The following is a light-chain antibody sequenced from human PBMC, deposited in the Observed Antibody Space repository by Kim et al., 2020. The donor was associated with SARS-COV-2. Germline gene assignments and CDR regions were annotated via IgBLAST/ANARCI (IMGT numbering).Light chain of an antibody. CDR1: RFWEKD. Sequence: SRSPGQASTSTCSGHRFWEKDVSWYQQRPGQSPVLVIYQDNKRPSGIPERFSGSNSGNTATLTVSGTQAMDEADYYCQAWDSNAGVFGGGTQLTVL. CDR2: QDN. V-gene: IGLV3-1*01. CDR3: QAWDSNAGV. J-gene: IGLJ3*02.